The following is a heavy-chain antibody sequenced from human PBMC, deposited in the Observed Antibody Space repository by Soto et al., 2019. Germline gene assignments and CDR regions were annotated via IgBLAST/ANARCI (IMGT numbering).Heavy chain of an antibody. V-gene: IGHV3-21*01. Sequence: GGSLRLSCAASGFTFSSYSMNWVRQAPGKGLEWVSSISSSSINIHYADSVKGRFTISRDNAKSSLYLQVNSLRVEDTAVYYCVRGVAAADFDYWCQG. CDR2: ISSSSINI. J-gene: IGHJ4*02. CDR1: GFTFSSYS. D-gene: IGHD6-13*01. CDR3: VRGVAAADFDY.